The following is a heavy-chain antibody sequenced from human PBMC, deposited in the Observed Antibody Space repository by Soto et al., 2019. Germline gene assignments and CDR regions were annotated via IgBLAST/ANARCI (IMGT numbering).Heavy chain of an antibody. J-gene: IGHJ5*02. CDR2: VNGDNGHT. CDR1: GYTFTTHG. Sequence: QVQLVQSGAEVKKPGASVKVSCKASGYTFTTHGITGVRQAPGQGLEWMRWVNGDNGHTNYAQSLQGRVTMTRDTSTNTAYIELRTLRSADTAVYDCARALGYCRSGTRFREGFDPWGQGTRVTVSS. CDR3: ARALGYCRSGTRFREGFDP. V-gene: IGHV1-18*01. D-gene: IGHD2-2*03.